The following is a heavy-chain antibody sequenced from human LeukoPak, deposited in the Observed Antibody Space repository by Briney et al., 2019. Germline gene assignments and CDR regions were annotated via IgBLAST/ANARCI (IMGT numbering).Heavy chain of an antibody. D-gene: IGHD3-10*01. Sequence: GGSLRLSCAASGFTFSSYSMNWVRQAPGKGLEWVSYISSSSSTIYYADSVKGRFTISRDNAKNSLYLQMNSLRAEDTAVYYCARGQSRWFGESAFDYWGQGTLVTVSS. CDR2: ISSSSSTI. V-gene: IGHV3-48*01. J-gene: IGHJ4*02. CDR1: GFTFSSYS. CDR3: ARGQSRWFGESAFDY.